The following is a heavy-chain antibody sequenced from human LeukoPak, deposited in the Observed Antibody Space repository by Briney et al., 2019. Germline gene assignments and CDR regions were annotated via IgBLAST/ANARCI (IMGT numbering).Heavy chain of an antibody. Sequence: GGSLRLSCAASGFIFSDYSMSWIRQAPGKGLEWVSYISTHSTYTHYADSVRGRFTISRDNAKNSLYLQMNSLRAEDTAVYYCAKSGSSGYSKGAFDIWGQGTMVTVSS. CDR1: GFIFSDYS. V-gene: IGHV3-11*06. CDR3: AKSGSSGYSKGAFDI. CDR2: ISTHSTYT. D-gene: IGHD3-22*01. J-gene: IGHJ3*02.